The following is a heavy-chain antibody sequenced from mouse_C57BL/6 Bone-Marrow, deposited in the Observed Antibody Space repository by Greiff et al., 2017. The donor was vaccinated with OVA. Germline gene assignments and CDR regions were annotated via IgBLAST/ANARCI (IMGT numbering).Heavy chain of an antibody. CDR1: GYTFTSYW. D-gene: IGHD2-4*01. CDR3: AIYDYDGAWFAY. V-gene: IGHV1-7*01. Sequence: VKLMESGADLVKPGASVKLSCTASGYTFTSYWMHWVKQRPGQGLEWIGDINPSSGYTKYNQKFKDKATLTADKSSSTAYMQLSSLTCEDAAVYYCAIYDYDGAWFAYWGQGTLVTVSA. CDR2: INPSSGYT. J-gene: IGHJ3*01.